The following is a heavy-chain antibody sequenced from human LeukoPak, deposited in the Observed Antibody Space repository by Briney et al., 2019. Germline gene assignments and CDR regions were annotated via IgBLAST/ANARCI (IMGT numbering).Heavy chain of an antibody. CDR1: GFTFSSYS. CDR2: IYSGGST. V-gene: IGHV3-66*01. CDR3: ARGEGWHCSGSDCFTHWFDP. Sequence: GGSLRLSCAASGFTFSSYSMNWVRQAPGKGLEWVSVIYSGGSTYYADSVKGRFTISRDNSKNTLYLQMNSLRAEDTAVYYCARGEGWHCSGSDCFTHWFDPWGQGALVTVSS. D-gene: IGHD2-2*02. J-gene: IGHJ5*02.